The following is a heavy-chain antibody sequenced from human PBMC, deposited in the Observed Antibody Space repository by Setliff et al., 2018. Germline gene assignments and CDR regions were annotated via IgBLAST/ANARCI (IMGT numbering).Heavy chain of an antibody. CDR2: IASAGDT. J-gene: IGHJ6*02. V-gene: IGHV3-20*04. CDR1: GFSFNDYG. D-gene: IGHD6-13*01. Sequence: GGSLRLSCAASGFSFNDYGISWVRQAPGKGLEWVSTIASAGDTNNPGSVKGRFTISRDNAKNSLYLQMNSLRAEDTAVYYCARDSGQKLVTYDYYYNGMDVWGQGTTVTVSS. CDR3: ARDSGQKLVTYDYYYNGMDV.